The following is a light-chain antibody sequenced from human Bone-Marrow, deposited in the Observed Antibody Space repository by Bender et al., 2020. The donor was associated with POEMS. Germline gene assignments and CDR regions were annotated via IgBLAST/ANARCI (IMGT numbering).Light chain of an antibody. CDR1: SSDVGNFYL. J-gene: IGLJ2*01. Sequence: QSVLTQPPSVSGSPGQSITISCTATSSDVGNFYLVSWYQQYPGKAPKLLIYEGSKRPSGVSSRFSGSKSGSTASLTISGLQAEDEADYYCCSYAGSGTLVFGGGTKLTVL. CDR3: CSYAGSGTLV. CDR2: EGS. V-gene: IGLV2-23*01.